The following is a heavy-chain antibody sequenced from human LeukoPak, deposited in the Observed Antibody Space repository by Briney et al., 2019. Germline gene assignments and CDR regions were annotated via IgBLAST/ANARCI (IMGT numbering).Heavy chain of an antibody. Sequence: PGRSLRLSCAASGFTFSSYGMHWVRQAPGKRLEWVAVISYDGSNKYYADSVKGRFTISRDNSNSTLYLQMNSLRAEDTAVYYCANTRNGVLDNCGQGTLVTVSS. CDR2: ISYDGSNK. CDR1: GFTFSSYG. V-gene: IGHV3-30*18. J-gene: IGHJ4*02. CDR3: ANTRNGVLDN. D-gene: IGHD4-17*01.